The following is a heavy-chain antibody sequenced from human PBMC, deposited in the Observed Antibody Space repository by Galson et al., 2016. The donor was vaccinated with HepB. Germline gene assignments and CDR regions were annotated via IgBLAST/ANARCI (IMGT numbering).Heavy chain of an antibody. CDR2: ISNSGGTT. CDR3: VRVIRATAGSDY. Sequence: LRLSCAASGFTFSNYAMNWVRQAPGKGLEYVSGISNSGGTTYYADSVKGRFTISRDNSKNTLYLQMTSLRPEDTAVYYCVRVIRATAGSDYWGQGTLVTVSS. D-gene: IGHD3-10*01. CDR1: GFTFSNYA. J-gene: IGHJ4*02. V-gene: IGHV3-64D*06.